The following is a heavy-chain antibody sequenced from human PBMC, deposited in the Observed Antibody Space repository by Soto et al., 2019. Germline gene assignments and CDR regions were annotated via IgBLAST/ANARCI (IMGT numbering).Heavy chain of an antibody. CDR3: ARHNIGSGWYGGASTGPLKVYYYGMDV. CDR2: IYPGDSDT. D-gene: IGHD6-19*01. V-gene: IGHV5-51*01. CDR1: GYSFTSYW. Sequence: GESLKISCKGSGYSFTSYWIGWVRQMPGKGLEWMGIIYPGDSDTRHSPSFQGQVTISADKSISTAYLQWSSLKASDTAMYYCARHNIGSGWYGGASTGPLKVYYYGMDVWGQGTTVTVS. J-gene: IGHJ6*02.